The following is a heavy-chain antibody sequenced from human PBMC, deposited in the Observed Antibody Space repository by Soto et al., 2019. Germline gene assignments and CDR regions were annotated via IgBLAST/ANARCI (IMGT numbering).Heavy chain of an antibody. D-gene: IGHD3-22*01. V-gene: IGHV3-30-3*01. CDR2: ISYDGSNK. Sequence: PGGSLTLSCAASGFTFSSYAMHWVRQAPGKGLEWVAVISYDGSNKYYADSVKGRFTISRDNSKNTLYLQMNSLRAEDTAVYYCARPLGLGITMIVVVIPPLAFDIWGQGTMVTVSS. CDR1: GFTFSSYA. J-gene: IGHJ3*02. CDR3: ARPLGLGITMIVVVIPPLAFDI.